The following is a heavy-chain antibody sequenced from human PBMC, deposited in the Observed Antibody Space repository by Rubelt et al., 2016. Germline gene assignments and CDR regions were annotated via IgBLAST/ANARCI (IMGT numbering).Heavy chain of an antibody. CDR3: ARPSDYGDYIGY. CDR1: GEPFRGYS. J-gene: IGHJ4*02. Sequence: QVQLHQWGGGLLKPSETLSLTCAVDGEPFRGYSWTWIRQPPGGGLEWIGDIYSSGATFYNPSLESRFTTSGDYIKKHFSLSLKSGTAADTAVYYCARPSDYGDYIGYWGRGTPVTVSS. CDR2: IYSSGAT. D-gene: IGHD4-17*01. V-gene: IGHV4-34*01.